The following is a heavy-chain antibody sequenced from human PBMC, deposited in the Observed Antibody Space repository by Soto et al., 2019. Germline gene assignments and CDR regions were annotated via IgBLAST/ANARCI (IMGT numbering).Heavy chain of an antibody. CDR2: INHSGST. V-gene: IGHV4-34*01. CDR1: GGSFSGYY. J-gene: IGHJ4*02. D-gene: IGHD3-16*02. Sequence: QVQLQQWGAGLLKPSETLSLTCAVYGGSFSGYYWSWIRQPPGKGLEWIGEINHSGSTNYNPSLKSRVPISVDTSKNQFSLKLSSVTAADTAVYYCARRGYDYVWGSYRRTVMFDYWGQGTLVTVSS. CDR3: ARRGYDYVWGSYRRTVMFDY.